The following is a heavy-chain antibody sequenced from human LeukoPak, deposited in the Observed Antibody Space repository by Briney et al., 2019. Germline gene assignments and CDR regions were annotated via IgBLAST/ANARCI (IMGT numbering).Heavy chain of an antibody. CDR1: GFTFSSYS. J-gene: IGHJ3*02. CDR2: ISSSSSYI. Sequence: GGSLRLSCAASGFTFSSYSMNWVRQAPGKGLEWVSSISSSSSYIYYADSVKGRFTISRDNAKNSLYLQMNSLRAEDTAVYYCARDLSSGAGAFDIWGQGTMVTVSS. CDR3: ARDLSSGAGAFDI. D-gene: IGHD6-19*01. V-gene: IGHV3-21*01.